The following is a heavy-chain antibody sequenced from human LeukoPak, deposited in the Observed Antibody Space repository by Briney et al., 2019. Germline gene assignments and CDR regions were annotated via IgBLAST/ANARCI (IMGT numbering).Heavy chain of an antibody. CDR2: IFHTGHT. D-gene: IGHD3-10*01. CDR3: ARGFYGSGSQFDY. J-gene: IGHJ4*02. Sequence: SETLSHTCAVYGGSFSGYHWTWIRQPPGKGLEWIGYIFHTGHTSYNPSLKSRVTISVDMSKNQLSLKLSSVTAADTAVYYCARGFYGSGSQFDYWGQGTLVTVSS. CDR1: GGSFSGYH. V-gene: IGHV4-34*01.